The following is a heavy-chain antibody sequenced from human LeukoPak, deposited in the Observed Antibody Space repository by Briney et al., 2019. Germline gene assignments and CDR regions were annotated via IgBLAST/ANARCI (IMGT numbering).Heavy chain of an antibody. CDR2: IYYSGST. J-gene: IGHJ4*02. CDR3: ARGYYDILTGHPKNFDY. V-gene: IGHV4-59*08. D-gene: IGHD3-9*01. CDR1: GGSISSYY. Sequence: SETLSLTCTVSGGSISSYYWSWIRRPPGKGLEWIGYIYYSGSTNYNPSLKSRVTISVDTSKKQFSLRLSSVTAADTAVYYCARGYYDILTGHPKNFDYWGQGTLVTVSS.